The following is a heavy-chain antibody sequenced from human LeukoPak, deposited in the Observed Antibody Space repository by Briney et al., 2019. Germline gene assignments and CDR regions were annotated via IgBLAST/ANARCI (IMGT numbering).Heavy chain of an antibody. J-gene: IGHJ4*02. CDR1: GGSFSGYY. D-gene: IGHD1-26*01. Sequence: SETLSLICAVYGGSFSGYYWSWIRQPPGKGLEWIGEINHSGSTNYNPSLKSRVTISVDTSKNQFSLKLSSVTAADTAVYYCARGGIVGATTSDYFDYWGQGTLVTVSS. V-gene: IGHV4-34*01. CDR3: ARGGIVGATTSDYFDY. CDR2: INHSGST.